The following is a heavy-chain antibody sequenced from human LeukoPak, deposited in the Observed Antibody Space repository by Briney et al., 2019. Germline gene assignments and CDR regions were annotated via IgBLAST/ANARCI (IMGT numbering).Heavy chain of an antibody. CDR3: KTGALDI. V-gene: IGHV3-49*04. Sequence: GGSLRLSCTTSGFTFSDFAISWVRQAPGKGLEWVGFIRGKDYGGATYYAASVKGRFTITRDDSKGIAYLQMRSLKIEDTAVYCAKTGALDIWGQGTMVTVSS. CDR1: GFTFSDFA. D-gene: IGHD4/OR15-4a*01. CDR2: IRGKDYGGAT. J-gene: IGHJ3*02.